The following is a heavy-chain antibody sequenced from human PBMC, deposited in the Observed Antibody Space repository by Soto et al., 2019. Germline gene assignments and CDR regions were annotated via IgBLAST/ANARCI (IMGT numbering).Heavy chain of an antibody. V-gene: IGHV3-11*06. D-gene: IGHD3-10*01. CDR1: GFTLSDYY. J-gene: IGHJ5*02. CDR2: SSSSSTYT. CDR3: ARDSPRWEGFGELARWFDH. Sequence: QVQLVESGGGLVKPGGSLRLSCAASGFTLSDYYMSWIRQAPGKGLEWVSHSSSSSTYTNYADSVKGRFTISRDNAKNSLYLQMNSLRAEDTAVYYCARDSPRWEGFGELARWFDHWGQGTLVTVSS.